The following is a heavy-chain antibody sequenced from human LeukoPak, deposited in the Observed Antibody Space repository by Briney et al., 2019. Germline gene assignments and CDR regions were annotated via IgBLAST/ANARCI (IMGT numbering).Heavy chain of an antibody. Sequence: GVLRLSCAASGFTFISYAMSWVRQAPGKGLEWVSAISGSGGSTYYADSVKGRFTISRDNSKNTLYLQMNSLRAEDTAVYYCAKDPTPMIADIDYWGQGTLVAVSS. V-gene: IGHV3-23*01. J-gene: IGHJ4*02. CDR3: AKDPTPMIADIDY. CDR1: GFTFISYA. CDR2: ISGSGGST. D-gene: IGHD3-22*01.